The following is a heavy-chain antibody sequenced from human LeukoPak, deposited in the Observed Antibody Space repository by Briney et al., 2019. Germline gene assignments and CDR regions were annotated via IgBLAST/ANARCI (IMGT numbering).Heavy chain of an antibody. CDR3: AKAFQRGVLITSQD. CDR2: IGSSSRTI. D-gene: IGHD3-10*01. J-gene: IGHJ4*02. Sequence: PGGSLRLSCAVSGFTVSSNYMSWVRQAPGKGLEWVSHIGSSSRTIYYADSVKGRFTISRDNAKNSLYLQMDSLRAEDTAVYYCAKAFQRGVLITSQDWGQGTQVTVSS. V-gene: IGHV3-48*01. CDR1: GFTVSSNY.